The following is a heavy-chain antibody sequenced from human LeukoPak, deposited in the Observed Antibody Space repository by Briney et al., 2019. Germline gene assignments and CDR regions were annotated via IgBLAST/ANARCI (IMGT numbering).Heavy chain of an antibody. CDR1: GGSFSGYY. D-gene: IGHD1-26*01. Sequence: PSETLSLTCAVYGGSFSGYYWSWIRQPPGKGLEWIGEINHSGSTNYNPSLKSRVTISVDTSKNQFSLKLSSVTAADTAVYYCARYAWELLNWFDPWGQGTLVTVSS. J-gene: IGHJ5*02. CDR3: ARYAWELLNWFDP. V-gene: IGHV4-34*01. CDR2: INHSGST.